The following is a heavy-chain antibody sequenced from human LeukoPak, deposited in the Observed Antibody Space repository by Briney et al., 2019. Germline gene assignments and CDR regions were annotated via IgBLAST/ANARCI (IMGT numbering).Heavy chain of an antibody. V-gene: IGHV3-48*03. CDR2: ISSSGSAI. Sequence: PGGSLRLSCAASGFTFTNYEMNWVRQAPGKGLEWVSYISSSGSAIYDADSVKGRLTISRDNVRNSLHLQMNSLRAEDTAVYYCARERGYGYFDSWGQGTLVTVSP. CDR3: ARERGYGYFDS. CDR1: GFTFTNYE. J-gene: IGHJ4*02. D-gene: IGHD2-15*01.